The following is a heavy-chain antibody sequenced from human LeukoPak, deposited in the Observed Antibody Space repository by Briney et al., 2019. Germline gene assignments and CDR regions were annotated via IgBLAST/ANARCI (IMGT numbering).Heavy chain of an antibody. CDR1: GFTFSSYG. Sequence: GGSLRLSCAASGFTFSSYGMHWVRQAPGKGLEWVAVIWYDGSNKYYADSVKGRFTISRDISKNTLYLQMNSLRAEDTAVYYCARELLWFGELGGAFDIWGQGTMVTVSS. D-gene: IGHD3-10*01. J-gene: IGHJ3*02. V-gene: IGHV3-33*01. CDR2: IWYDGSNK. CDR3: ARELLWFGELGGAFDI.